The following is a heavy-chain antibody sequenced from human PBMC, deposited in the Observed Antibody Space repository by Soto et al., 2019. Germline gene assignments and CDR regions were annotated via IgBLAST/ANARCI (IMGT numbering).Heavy chain of an antibody. D-gene: IGHD2-15*01. CDR3: ARIGITVVSGGRDY. J-gene: IGHJ4*02. V-gene: IGHV4-31*03. CDR1: GGSISSGDYY. Sequence: PSETLSLTCTVSGGSISSGDYYWSWIRQHPGKGLEWIGYIYYGGNTYYNPSLKCRVTISVDTSKNQFSLKLSSVTAADTAVYYCARIGITVVSGGRDYWGQGTLVTVSS. CDR2: IYYGGNT.